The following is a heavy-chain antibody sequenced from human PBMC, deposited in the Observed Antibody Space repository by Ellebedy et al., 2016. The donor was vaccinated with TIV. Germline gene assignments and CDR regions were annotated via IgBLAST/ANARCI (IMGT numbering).Heavy chain of an antibody. CDR2: ISWNSGSI. CDR3: ACIVGATAFDY. J-gene: IGHJ4*02. Sequence: SLKISCAASGFTFDDYAMHWVRQAPGKGLEWVSGISWNSGSIGYADSVKGRFTISRDNAKNSLYLQMNSLRAEDTALYYCACIVGATAFDYWGQGTLVTVSS. V-gene: IGHV3-9*01. CDR1: GFTFDDYA. D-gene: IGHD1-26*01.